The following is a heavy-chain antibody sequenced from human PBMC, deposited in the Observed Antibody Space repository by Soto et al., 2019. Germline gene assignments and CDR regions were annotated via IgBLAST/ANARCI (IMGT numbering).Heavy chain of an antibody. V-gene: IGHV3-30*18. D-gene: IGHD4-17*01. J-gene: IGHJ6*02. Sequence: QVQLVESGGGEVQPGRSLTISCAASGFTFSTYGMHWVRQTPGKGLEWVAVISYDGTNKFYSDSVKGRFTISRDNFKNTRTLPMNSLRADDTAVYSCANDLQSYGDYDYYCYGMDVWGLGTRVTVSS. CDR3: ANDLQSYGDYDYYCYGMDV. CDR1: GFTFSTYG. CDR2: ISYDGTNK.